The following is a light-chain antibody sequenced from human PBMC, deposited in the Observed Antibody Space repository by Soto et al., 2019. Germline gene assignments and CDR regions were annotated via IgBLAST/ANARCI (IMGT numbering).Light chain of an antibody. V-gene: IGKV3-15*01. CDR3: KHYISHSRT. Sequence: IPTIQFTATLSVSLGERATLSCRASQSVSSNLAWYQQKPGQAPRLLIYGASTRATGIPARFSGSGSRTDFTLTIISLQPDAFATYYCKHYISHSRTSVHATK. CDR1: QSVSSN. CDR2: GAS. J-gene: IGKJ1*01.